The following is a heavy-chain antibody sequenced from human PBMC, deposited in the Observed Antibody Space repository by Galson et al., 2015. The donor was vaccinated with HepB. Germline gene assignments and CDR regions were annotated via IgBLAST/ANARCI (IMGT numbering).Heavy chain of an antibody. CDR3: VVGGHYYDSSGYLQTLGY. D-gene: IGHD3-22*01. Sequence: SVKVSCKASGYTFTSYYMHWVRQAPGQGLEWMGIINPSGGSTSYAQKFQGRVTMTRDTSTSTVYMELSSLRSEDTAVYYCVVGGHYYDSSGYLQTLGYWGQGTLVTVSS. J-gene: IGHJ4*02. CDR1: GYTFTSYY. V-gene: IGHV1-46*01. CDR2: INPSGGST.